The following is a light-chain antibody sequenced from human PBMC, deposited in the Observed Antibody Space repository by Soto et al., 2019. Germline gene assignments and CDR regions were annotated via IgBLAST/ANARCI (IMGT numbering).Light chain of an antibody. CDR3: QKYSYPPYI. CDR1: QSLLYSSNNKNY. Sequence: DIVMTQSPDSLPVSLGERATINCKSSQSLLYSSNNKNYLSWYQQKPGQPPKLLIFWASTRESGVPDRFSGSGSGTDFTLPTSRLQAEDGAVYYCQKYSYPPYIFAQGTKLEIK. J-gene: IGKJ2*01. CDR2: WAS. V-gene: IGKV4-1*01.